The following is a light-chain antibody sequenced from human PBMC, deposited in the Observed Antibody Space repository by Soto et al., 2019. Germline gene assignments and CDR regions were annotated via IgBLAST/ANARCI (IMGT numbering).Light chain of an antibody. CDR3: CSYANSGSFV. CDR1: RSDIGSYNY. Sequence: QSVLTQPASVSGSPGQSITISCSGTRSDIGSYNYVAWYQQFPGKTPKILIYGVSNRPSGVSSRFSGSKSGNTASLTISGLRAEDEADYYCCSYANSGSFVFGTGTKVTVL. CDR2: GVS. J-gene: IGLJ1*01. V-gene: IGLV2-23*02.